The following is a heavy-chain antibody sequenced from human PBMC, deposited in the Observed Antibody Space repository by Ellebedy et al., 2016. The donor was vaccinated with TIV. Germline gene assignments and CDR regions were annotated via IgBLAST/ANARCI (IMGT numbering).Heavy chain of an antibody. V-gene: IGHV1-24*01. Sequence: ASVKVSXXVSGYTLTELSMHWVRQAPGKGLEWMGGFDPEDGETIYAQKFQGRVTMTEDTSTDTAYMELSSLRSEDTAVYYCARDGGKYGDNDYWGQGTLVTVSS. CDR2: FDPEDGET. CDR3: ARDGGKYGDNDY. J-gene: IGHJ4*02. D-gene: IGHD4-17*01. CDR1: GYTLTELS.